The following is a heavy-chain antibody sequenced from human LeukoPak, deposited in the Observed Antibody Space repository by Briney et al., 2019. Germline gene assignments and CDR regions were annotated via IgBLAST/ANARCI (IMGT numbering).Heavy chain of an antibody. Sequence: SETLSLTCTVSGGSISSYYWSWIRQPPGKGLVWIGYIYYSGSTNYNPSLKSRVTISVDTSKNQFSLKLSSVTAADTAVYYCARHVNYYDSSGYYLGAFDIWGQGTMVTVSS. CDR1: GGSISSYY. J-gene: IGHJ3*02. D-gene: IGHD3-22*01. CDR2: IYYSGST. CDR3: ARHVNYYDSSGYYLGAFDI. V-gene: IGHV4-59*08.